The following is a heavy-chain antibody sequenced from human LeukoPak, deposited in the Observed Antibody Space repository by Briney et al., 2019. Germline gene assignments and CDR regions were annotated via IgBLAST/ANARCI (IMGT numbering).Heavy chain of an antibody. CDR3: ARGGQVATEQYLPSY. V-gene: IGHV1-46*01. J-gene: IGHJ4*02. CDR2: INPSGGST. Sequence: ASVKVSCKASGYTFTSYYMHWVRQAPGQGLEWMGIINPSGGSTSYAQRFQGRVTMTRDMSTSTVYMELSSLRSEDTAVYYCARGGQVATEQYLPSYWGQGTLVTVSS. CDR1: GYTFTSYY. D-gene: IGHD5-12*01.